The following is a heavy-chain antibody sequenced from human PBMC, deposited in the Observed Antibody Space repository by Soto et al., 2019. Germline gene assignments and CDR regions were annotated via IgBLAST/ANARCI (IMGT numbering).Heavy chain of an antibody. D-gene: IGHD3-22*01. CDR3: ARDLGDHYDSSGYSDY. Sequence: GGSLRLSCAASGFTFSSYAMHWVRQAPGKGLEWVAVISYDGSNKYYADSVKGRFTTSRDNSKNTLYLQMNSLRAEDTAVYYCARDLGDHYDSSGYSDYWGQGTLVTVS. V-gene: IGHV3-30-3*01. CDR2: ISYDGSNK. CDR1: GFTFSSYA. J-gene: IGHJ4*02.